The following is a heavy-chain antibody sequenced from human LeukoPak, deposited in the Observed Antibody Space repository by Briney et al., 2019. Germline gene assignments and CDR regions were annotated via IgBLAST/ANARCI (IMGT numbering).Heavy chain of an antibody. CDR1: GYTFTSYG. D-gene: IGHD3-22*01. J-gene: IGHJ4*02. Sequence: ASVKVSCKASGYTFTSYGISWVRQAPGQGLEWMGWISAYNGNTNYAQKLQGRVTMTADTSTSTAYMELRSLRSDDTAVYYCARDKLYYYDSSGYYYWGQGTLDTVSS. CDR3: ARDKLYYYDSSGYYY. CDR2: ISAYNGNT. V-gene: IGHV1-18*01.